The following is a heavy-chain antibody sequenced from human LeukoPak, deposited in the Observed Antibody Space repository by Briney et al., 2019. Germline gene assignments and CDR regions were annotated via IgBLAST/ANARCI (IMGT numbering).Heavy chain of an antibody. D-gene: IGHD2-15*01. CDR1: RFTFSSYW. Sequence: PGGSLRPSCAASRFTFSSYWMSWVRQAPGKGLEWVASIKQDGSEKYYVDSVKGRFTISRDNAKNSLYLQMNSLRAEDTAVYYCASRKVVAATGDWFDPWGQGTLVTVSS. CDR3: ASRKVVAATGDWFDP. V-gene: IGHV3-7*01. J-gene: IGHJ5*02. CDR2: IKQDGSEK.